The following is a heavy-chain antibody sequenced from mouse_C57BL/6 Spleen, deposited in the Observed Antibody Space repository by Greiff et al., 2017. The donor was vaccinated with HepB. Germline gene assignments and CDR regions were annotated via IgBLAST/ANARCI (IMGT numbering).Heavy chain of an antibody. CDR3: AREGTGYYYAMDY. Sequence: EVQLQESGPGLVKPSQSLSLTCSVTGYSITSGYYWNWIRQFPGNKLEWMGYISYDGSNNYNPSLKNRISITRDTSKNQFFLKLNSVTTEDTATYDCAREGTGYYYAMDYWGQGTSVTVSS. CDR2: ISYDGSN. V-gene: IGHV3-6*01. D-gene: IGHD3-3*01. CDR1: GYSITSGYY. J-gene: IGHJ4*01.